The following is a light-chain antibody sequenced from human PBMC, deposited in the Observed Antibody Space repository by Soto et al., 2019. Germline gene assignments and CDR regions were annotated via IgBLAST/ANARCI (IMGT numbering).Light chain of an antibody. CDR3: GTWDTSLRAVV. CDR2: DNY. CDR1: SSNIGSNH. J-gene: IGLJ2*01. V-gene: IGLV1-51*01. Sequence: QSVLTQSPSVSVAPGQKVTISCSGSSSNIGSNHVSWYQHLPGTAPKLLIYDNYKRPSGIPDRFSGSKSGTSATLGITGLQTGDEADYYCGTWDTSLRAVVFGGGTKVTVL.